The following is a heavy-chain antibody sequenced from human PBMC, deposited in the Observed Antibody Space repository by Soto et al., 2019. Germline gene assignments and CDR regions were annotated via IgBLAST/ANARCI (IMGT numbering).Heavy chain of an antibody. CDR1: GFSFGDHA. D-gene: IGHD5-12*01. CDR2: ISWNSASI. V-gene: IGHV3-9*01. CDR3: AKDIRGAYGGVDV. Sequence: EVQLVESGGGLVQPGRSLRLSCSASGFSFGDHAMHWVRRPPGKGLEWVSIISWNSASIAYADSVRGRFTIARDNAKNSLYLQMNSLRPDDTAFYYCAKDIRGAYGGVDVWGQGTPVIVSS. J-gene: IGHJ6*02.